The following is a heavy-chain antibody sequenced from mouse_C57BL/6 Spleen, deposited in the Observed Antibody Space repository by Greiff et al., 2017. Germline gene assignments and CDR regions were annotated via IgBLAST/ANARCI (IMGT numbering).Heavy chain of an antibody. D-gene: IGHD1-1*01. J-gene: IGHJ1*03. CDR1: GYSFTGYF. V-gene: IGHV1-20*01. CDR2: INPYNGDT. Sequence: VQLQQSGPELVKPGDSVKISCKASGYSFTGYFMNWVMQSHGKSLEWIGRINPYNGDTFYNQKFKGKATLTVDKSSSTAHMELRSLTSEDSAVYYCARNYYGSRGGYFDVWGTGTTVTVSS. CDR3: ARNYYGSRGGYFDV.